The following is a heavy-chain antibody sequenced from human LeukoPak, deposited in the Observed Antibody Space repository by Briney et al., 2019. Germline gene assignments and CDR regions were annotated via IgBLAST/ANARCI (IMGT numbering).Heavy chain of an antibody. CDR3: ARDPRTGSPDYLDY. V-gene: IGHV3-30*04. D-gene: IGHD3-10*01. J-gene: IGHJ4*02. CDR2: IGYDGRFK. Sequence: PGTSLRLSCATSGFTFNNYPMHWVRQAPGKGLEWVAVIGYDGRFKFHSDSVKGRFTISRDDSKNTLYLQMNSLRPEDTAVYYCARDPRTGSPDYLDYWGQGTLVTVST. CDR1: GFTFNNYP.